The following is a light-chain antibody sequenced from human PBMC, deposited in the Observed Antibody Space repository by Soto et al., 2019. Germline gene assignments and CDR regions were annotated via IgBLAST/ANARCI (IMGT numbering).Light chain of an antibody. CDR2: AAS. J-gene: IGKJ4*01. CDR1: QSVTSSY. Sequence: EIVLTQSPGTLSVSPGERATLSCRASQSVTSSYLAWYQQKPGQAPRLLIYAASSRATGIPDRFSGSGSGTDFTLTISRLEPEDFAVYYCQQYDNSPLTFGGGTKVDIK. CDR3: QQYDNSPLT. V-gene: IGKV3-20*01.